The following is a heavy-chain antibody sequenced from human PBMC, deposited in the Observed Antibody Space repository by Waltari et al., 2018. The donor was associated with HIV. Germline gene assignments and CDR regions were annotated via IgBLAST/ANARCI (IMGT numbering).Heavy chain of an antibody. CDR3: ATGFVPGY. CDR1: GFSFSTSW. CDR2: MKEDGSEK. Sequence: EVQLVESGGGLVQPGESLRLSCTASGFSFSTSWMSWVRQSPGKGLEWVANMKEDGSEKRYAGSVKGRFIISRDNAMNSLYLQMNNLRAEDTAVYYCATGFVPGYWGQGTLVTVSS. D-gene: IGHD3-10*01. J-gene: IGHJ4*02. V-gene: IGHV3-7*01.